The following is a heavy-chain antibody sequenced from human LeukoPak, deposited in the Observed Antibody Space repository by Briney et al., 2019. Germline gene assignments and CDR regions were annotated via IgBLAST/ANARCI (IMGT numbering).Heavy chain of an antibody. J-gene: IGHJ5*02. V-gene: IGHV3-30*04. CDR1: GFTFSSYA. CDR2: ISYDGSSK. D-gene: IGHD1-14*01. CDR3: ARGDKQLLFNRNKGGFDP. Sequence: GGSLRLSCAASGFTFSSYALHWVRQAPGKGLEWVTVISYDGSSKYYADSVKGRFTISRDNSKNTLYLQMNSLRPEDTAVYYCARGDKQLLFNRNKGGFDPWGQGALVTVSS.